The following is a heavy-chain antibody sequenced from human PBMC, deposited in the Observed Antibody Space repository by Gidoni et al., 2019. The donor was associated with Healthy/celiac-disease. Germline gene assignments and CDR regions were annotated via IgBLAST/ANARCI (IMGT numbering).Heavy chain of an antibody. D-gene: IGHD4-4*01. CDR2: ISYDGSNK. CDR1: GFTFSSYG. CDR3: AKEEDSNFDY. Sequence: QVQLVESGGGVVQPGRSLRLSCAASGFTFSSYGMHWVRQAPGKGLEWVAVISYDGSNKYYADSVKGRFTISRDNSKNTLYLQMNSLRAEDTAVYYCAKEEDSNFDYWGQGTLVTVSS. V-gene: IGHV3-30*18. J-gene: IGHJ4*02.